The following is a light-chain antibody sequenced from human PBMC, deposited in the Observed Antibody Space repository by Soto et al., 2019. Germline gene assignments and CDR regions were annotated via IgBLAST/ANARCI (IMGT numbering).Light chain of an antibody. CDR3: CSYAVSSTFDVV. Sequence: QSALTQPASVSGSPGQSITISCTGTSSDVGSYNLVSWYQQHPGKAPKLMIYEGSKRPSGVSNRFSGSKSGNTASLTISGFQAEDEADYYCCSYAVSSTFDVVFGGGTKLTVL. V-gene: IGLV2-23*03. CDR1: SSDVGSYNL. CDR2: EGS. J-gene: IGLJ2*01.